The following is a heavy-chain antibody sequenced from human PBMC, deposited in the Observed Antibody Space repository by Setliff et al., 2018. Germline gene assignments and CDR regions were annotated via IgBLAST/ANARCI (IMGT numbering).Heavy chain of an antibody. CDR1: GYTFTGYY. CDR2: INPNSGGT. CDR3: ARAPKTFPHYPYYYGMDV. V-gene: IGHV1-2*04. D-gene: IGHD2-21*01. J-gene: IGHJ6*01. Sequence: GASVKVSCKASGYTFTGYYMHWVRQAPGQGLEWMGWINPNSGGTNYAQKFQGWVTMTRDTSISTAYMELSRLRSDDTAVYYCARAPKTFPHYPYYYGMDVWGQGTTVTVSS.